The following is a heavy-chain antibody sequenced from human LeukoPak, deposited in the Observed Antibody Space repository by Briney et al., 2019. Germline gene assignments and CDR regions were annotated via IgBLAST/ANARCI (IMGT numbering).Heavy chain of an antibody. CDR1: GFSVSNNY. J-gene: IGHJ4*02. Sequence: GGSLRLSCEVSGFSVSNNYMNWVRQAPGKGLEWVSATFTGGTTHYADSVKGRFTISRDTSKNTLHLQMNSLRPEDTAVYYCARGLGDYNTNWFPVSGYWGQGTLVTVSS. CDR3: ARGLGDYNTNWFPVSGY. D-gene: IGHD2-8*01. CDR2: TFTGGTT. V-gene: IGHV3-53*01.